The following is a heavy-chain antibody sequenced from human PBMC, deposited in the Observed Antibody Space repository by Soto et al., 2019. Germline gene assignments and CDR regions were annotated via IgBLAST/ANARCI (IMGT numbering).Heavy chain of an antibody. CDR3: ASIYDSRGYDYENNWFDP. D-gene: IGHD3-22*01. J-gene: IGHJ5*02. CDR2: IYYSGST. V-gene: IGHV4-39*01. Sequence: SETLSVTCTVSGGSISSGLYYWGWIRQPPGKGLEWIGYIYYSGSTYYNPSLKSRVTISVDTSKNQFSLKLSSVTAADTAVYYCASIYDSRGYDYENNWFDPWGQGTLVTVSS. CDR1: GGSISSGLYY.